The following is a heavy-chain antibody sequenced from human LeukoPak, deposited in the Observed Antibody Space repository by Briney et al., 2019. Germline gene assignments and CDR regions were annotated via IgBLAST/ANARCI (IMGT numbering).Heavy chain of an antibody. V-gene: IGHV4-39*07. Sequence: PSETLSLTCTVSGGSISSSSYYWGWIRQPPGKGLEWIGSIYYSGSTYYNPSLKSRVTISVDTSKNQFSLKLSSVTAADTAVYYCAREDDYVWGSYRRVGAFDIWGQGTMVTVSS. CDR1: GGSISSSSYY. J-gene: IGHJ3*02. CDR2: IYYSGST. CDR3: AREDDYVWGSYRRVGAFDI. D-gene: IGHD3-16*02.